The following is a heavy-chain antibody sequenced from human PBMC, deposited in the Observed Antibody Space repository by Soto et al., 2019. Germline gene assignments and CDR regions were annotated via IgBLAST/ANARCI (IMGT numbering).Heavy chain of an antibody. V-gene: IGHV4-34*01. D-gene: IGHD3-22*01. J-gene: IGHJ6*02. CDR3: ARDRYYDSSGYGMDV. CDR2: INHSGST. CDR1: GGSFSGYY. Sequence: SETLSLTCAVYGGSFSGYYWSWIRQPPGKGLEWIGEINHSGSTNYNPSLKSRVTISVDTSKNQFSLKLSSVTAADTAVYYCARDRYYDSSGYGMDVWGQGTTVTVSS.